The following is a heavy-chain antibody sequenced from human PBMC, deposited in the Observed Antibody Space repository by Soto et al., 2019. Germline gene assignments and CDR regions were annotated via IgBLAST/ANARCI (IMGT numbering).Heavy chain of an antibody. CDR2: ISSSSSTI. Sequence: GGSLRLSCAASGFTFSSYSMNWVRQAPGKGLEWVSYISSSSSTIYYADSVKGRFTISRDNAKNSLYLQMNSLRDEDTAVYYCAREGNCSGGSCYILHDAFDIWGQGTMVTVSS. CDR3: AREGNCSGGSCYILHDAFDI. D-gene: IGHD2-15*01. J-gene: IGHJ3*02. CDR1: GFTFSSYS. V-gene: IGHV3-48*02.